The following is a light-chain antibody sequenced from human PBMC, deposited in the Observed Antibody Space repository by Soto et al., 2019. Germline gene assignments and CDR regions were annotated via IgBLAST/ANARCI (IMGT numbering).Light chain of an antibody. CDR1: QSLTNNY. V-gene: IGKV3-20*01. J-gene: IGKJ4*01. CDR3: QQYGSSLPVT. CDR2: AAS. Sequence: EIVLTQSPGTLSLSPGERATLSCRASQSLTNNYLAWYQQKPGQAPRLLIYAASSRATGIPDRFSGSGSETHFTLIISRLEPEDFPVYYCQQYGSSLPVTFGGGTNVEIK.